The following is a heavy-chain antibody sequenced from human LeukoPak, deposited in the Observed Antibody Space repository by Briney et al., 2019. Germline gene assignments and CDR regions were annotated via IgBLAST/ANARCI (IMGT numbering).Heavy chain of an antibody. CDR2: ISGSGGST. V-gene: IGHV3-23*01. Sequence: GGSLRLSCAASGFTFSDYYMSWIRQAPGKGLEWVSAISGSGGSTYYADSVKGRFTISRDNSKNTLYLQMNSLRAEDTAVYYCAKDLEEHYGSGSQRFDYWGQGTLVPVSS. CDR1: GFTFSDYY. CDR3: AKDLEEHYGSGSQRFDY. J-gene: IGHJ4*02. D-gene: IGHD3-10*01.